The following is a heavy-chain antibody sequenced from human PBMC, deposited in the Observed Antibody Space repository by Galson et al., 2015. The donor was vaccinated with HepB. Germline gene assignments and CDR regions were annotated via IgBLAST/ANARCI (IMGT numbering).Heavy chain of an antibody. J-gene: IGHJ4*02. Sequence: SVKVSCKASGYTFTRYCIHWVRQAPGQGLERMGMINPSDGRTSYAQNFQGRLTMTGDTSTNTVYMELSSLTSEDTAVYFCARGGGMTFRRVIVFKDPIDYWGQGTLVTVSS. CDR3: ARGGGMTFRRVIVFKDPIDY. D-gene: IGHD3-16*02. CDR1: GYTFTRYC. V-gene: IGHV1-46*01. CDR2: INPSDGRT.